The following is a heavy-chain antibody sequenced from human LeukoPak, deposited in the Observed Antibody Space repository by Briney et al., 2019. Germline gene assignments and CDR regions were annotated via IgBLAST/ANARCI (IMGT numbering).Heavy chain of an antibody. V-gene: IGHV4-39*01. CDR3: ARLGDDYIYYYYMDV. D-gene: IGHD4-11*01. Sequence: PSETLSLTCTVSGGSISSSSYYWGWIRQPPGKGLECIGSIYYSGSTYYNPSLKSRVTISVDTSKNQFSLKLSSVTAADTAVYYCARLGDDYIYYYYMDVWGKGTTVTVSS. CDR1: GGSISSSSYY. CDR2: IYYSGST. J-gene: IGHJ6*03.